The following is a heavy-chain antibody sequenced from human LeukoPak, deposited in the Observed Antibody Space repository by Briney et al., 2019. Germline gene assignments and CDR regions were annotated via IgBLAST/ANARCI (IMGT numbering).Heavy chain of an antibody. V-gene: IGHV2-5*02. CDR2: IYWDDDK. J-gene: IGHJ4*02. D-gene: IGHD5-18*01. CDR1: GFSHSSSGVG. CDR3: AHSRHTARVEN. Sequence: ESGPTLVKPTQTLTLTCTFSGFSHSSSGVGVGWIRQPPGKALEWLALIYWDDDKRYSPSLKTRLTITKDTSKNQVVLTMTNMDPVDTGTYYCAHSRHTARVENWGQGTLVTVSS.